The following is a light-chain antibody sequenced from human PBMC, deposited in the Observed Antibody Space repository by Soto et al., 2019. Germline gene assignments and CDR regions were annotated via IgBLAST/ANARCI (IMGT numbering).Light chain of an antibody. CDR3: QQYSSYPHT. CDR1: QSISNH. V-gene: IGKV1-39*01. Sequence: DIQMTQSPSSLSASVEDRVIITCRASQSISNHLNWYQQKPGKAPKLLIFAASSLQSGVPSRFSGSRSGPDFTLTISSLQPEDFATYYCQQYSSYPHTFGQGTKLAIK. CDR2: AAS. J-gene: IGKJ2*01.